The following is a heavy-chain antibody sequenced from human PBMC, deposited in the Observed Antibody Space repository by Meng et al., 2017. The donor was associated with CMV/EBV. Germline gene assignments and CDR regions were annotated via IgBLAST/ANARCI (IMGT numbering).Heavy chain of an antibody. Sequence: FTFSSYSMTVVRQAPGKGLEWVSSISSSSSYIYYADSVKGRFTISRDNAKNSLYLQMNSLRAEDTAVYYCARDFPLVVVPAAGFDPWGQGTLVTVSS. D-gene: IGHD2-2*01. V-gene: IGHV3-21*01. CDR3: ARDFPLVVVPAAGFDP. CDR2: ISSSSSYI. CDR1: FTFSSYS. J-gene: IGHJ5*02.